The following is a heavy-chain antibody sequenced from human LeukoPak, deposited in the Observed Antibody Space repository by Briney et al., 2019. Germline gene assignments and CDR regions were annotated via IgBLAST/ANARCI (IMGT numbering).Heavy chain of an antibody. V-gene: IGHV3-23*01. CDR1: GFTFSSYA. J-gene: IGHJ4*02. Sequence: GGSLRLACAASGFTFSSYAMSWVRQAPGKGLEWVSTISRSGGSTYYADSVKGRFTISRDNSKNTLYLQMNSLRAEDTAVYYCATGPNPDYWGQGTLVTVSS. CDR3: ATGPNPDY. CDR2: ISRSGGST.